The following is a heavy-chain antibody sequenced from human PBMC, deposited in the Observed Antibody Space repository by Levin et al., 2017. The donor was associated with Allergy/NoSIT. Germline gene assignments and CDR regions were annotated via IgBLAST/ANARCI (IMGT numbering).Heavy chain of an antibody. Sequence: RASVKVSCKASGGNFSSYAISWVRQAPGQGLEWMGGIIPIFDITNYAQNFQGRVTITADESTSTVYMELSSLRSEDTAVYYCARAACSGGSCYSGYNWFDPWGQGALVTVSS. J-gene: IGHJ5*02. CDR3: ARAACSGGSCYSGYNWFDP. V-gene: IGHV1-69*13. CDR1: GGNFSSYA. CDR2: IIPIFDIT. D-gene: IGHD2-15*01.